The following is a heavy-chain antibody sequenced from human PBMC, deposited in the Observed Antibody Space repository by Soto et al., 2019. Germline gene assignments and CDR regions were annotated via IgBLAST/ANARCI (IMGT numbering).Heavy chain of an antibody. CDR3: AHSVVAGLGYYFDY. CDR2: IYWDDDK. Sequence: QITLKESGPTLVKPTQTLTLTCTFSGFSLSSTSVAVGWIRQPPGKALELLALIYWDDDKRYSPFLKSKLTITKDTSKNQVVRTMTNMDPVDTATYYCAHSVVAGLGYYFDYWGQGTLVTVSS. J-gene: IGHJ4*02. D-gene: IGHD6-19*01. V-gene: IGHV2-5*02. CDR1: GFSLSSTSVA.